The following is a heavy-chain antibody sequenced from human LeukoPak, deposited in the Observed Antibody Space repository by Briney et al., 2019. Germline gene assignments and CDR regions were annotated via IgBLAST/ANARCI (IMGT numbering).Heavy chain of an antibody. Sequence: PSETPSLTCTVSGGSISSSSYYWGWIRQPPGKGLEWIASIYYSGSTHYNPSLKSRVNISIDTSKNQFSLKLSSVTAADTAVYYCARVRGKYYFDYWGQGTLVTVSS. V-gene: IGHV4-39*07. CDR3: ARVRGKYYFDY. CDR2: IYYSGST. D-gene: IGHD3-16*01. J-gene: IGHJ4*02. CDR1: GGSISSSSYY.